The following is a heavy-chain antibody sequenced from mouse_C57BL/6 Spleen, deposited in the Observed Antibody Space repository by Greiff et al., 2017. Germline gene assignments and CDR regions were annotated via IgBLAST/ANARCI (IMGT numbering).Heavy chain of an antibody. V-gene: IGHV1-61*01. CDR3: AREGIYDGYSDY. CDR2: IYPSDSET. Sequence: QVQLQQPGAELVRPGSSVKLSCKASGYTFTSYWMDWVKQRPGQGLEWIGNIYPSDSETHYNQKFKDKATLTVDKSSSTAYMQLSSLTSEDSAVYYCAREGIYDGYSDYWGQGTLVTVSA. J-gene: IGHJ3*01. D-gene: IGHD2-3*01. CDR1: GYTFTSYW.